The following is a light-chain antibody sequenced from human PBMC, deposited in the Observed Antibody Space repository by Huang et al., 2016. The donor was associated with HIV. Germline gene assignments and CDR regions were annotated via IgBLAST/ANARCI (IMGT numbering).Light chain of an antibody. CDR1: QSLLHRNGYNY. J-gene: IGKJ4*01. Sequence: DIVMTQSPVSLPVTPGEPASISCKSSQSLLHRNGYNYLDWYLQKPGQSPQLLIYLGSNRASGVPDRFSGSGSGTEFTLKISRVEAEYVGVYYCMQSLQTRLTFGGGTKVEIK. CDR3: MQSLQTRLT. V-gene: IGKV2-28*01. CDR2: LGS.